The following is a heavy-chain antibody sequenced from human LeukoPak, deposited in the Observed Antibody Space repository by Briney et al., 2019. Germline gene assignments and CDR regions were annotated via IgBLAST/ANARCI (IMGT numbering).Heavy chain of an antibody. V-gene: IGHV3-73*01. J-gene: IGHJ4*02. CDR3: ARDQSWGTGTIANVVDY. D-gene: IGHD1-1*01. CDR1: GFTFSGSA. CDR2: IRSKANSYAT. Sequence: PGGSLKLSCAASGFTFSGSAMHWVRQASGKGLEWVGRIRSKANSYATAYAASVKGRFTISRDNSKNTLSLQMTSLRAEDTAVYYCARDQSWGTGTIANVVDYWGQGTLVTVSS.